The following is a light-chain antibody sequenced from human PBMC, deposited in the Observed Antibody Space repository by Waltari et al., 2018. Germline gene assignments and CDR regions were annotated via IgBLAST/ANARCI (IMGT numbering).Light chain of an antibody. J-gene: IGLJ3*02. Sequence: QSVLTQPPSASGTPGQSVTISCSGSSSNIARRLVCCSQTPPGTAPKLPIYRNHQRPSGVPDRFSGSRSGTSASLAISGLRSEDEADYYCAAWDDSLTVRFGGGTKLTVL. V-gene: IGLV1-47*01. CDR1: SSNIARRL. CDR3: AAWDDSLTVR. CDR2: RNH.